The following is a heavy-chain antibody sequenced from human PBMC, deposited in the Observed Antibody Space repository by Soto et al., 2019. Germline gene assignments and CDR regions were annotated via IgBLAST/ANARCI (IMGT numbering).Heavy chain of an antibody. D-gene: IGHD5-18*01. CDR3: ARGGVTAMVTGAYYYYGMDV. V-gene: IGHV3-30-3*01. CDR2: ISYDGSNK. CDR1: GFTFSSYA. Sequence: PGGSLRLSCAASGFTFSSYAMHWVRQAPGKGLEWVAVISYDGSNKYYADSVKGRFTISRDNSKNTLYLQMNSLRAEDTAVYYCARGGVTAMVTGAYYYYGMDVWGQGTTVTVSS. J-gene: IGHJ6*02.